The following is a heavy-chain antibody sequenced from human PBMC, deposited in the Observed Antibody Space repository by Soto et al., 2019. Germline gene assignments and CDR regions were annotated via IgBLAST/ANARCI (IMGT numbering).Heavy chain of an antibody. J-gene: IGHJ5*02. D-gene: IGHD6-6*01. V-gene: IGHV1-69*12. CDR3: ARVSGSSSNWFDP. CDR1: GGTFSTFA. Sequence: QVQLVQSGAEVKKPGSSVKVSCKASGGTFSTFAISWVRQAPGQGPEWMGGIIPIFGTTNYAQKFQGRVTITADESTSTAYMELSSLRSADTAIYYCARVSGSSSNWFDPWGQGTLVTVSS. CDR2: IIPIFGTT.